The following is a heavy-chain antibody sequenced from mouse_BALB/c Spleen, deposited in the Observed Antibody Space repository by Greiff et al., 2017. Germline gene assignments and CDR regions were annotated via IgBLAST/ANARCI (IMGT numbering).Heavy chain of an antibody. Sequence: QVQLQQSGAELVRPGSSVKISCKASGYSFSSYWMNWVKHRPGQGLEWIGQIYPGDGDTNYNGKFKGKATLTADKSSSTAYMQLSSLTSEDSAVYFCARDYDYDVGTWFAYWGQGTLVTVSA. J-gene: IGHJ3*01. V-gene: IGHV1-80*01. D-gene: IGHD2-4*01. CDR1: GYSFSSYW. CDR2: IYPGDGDT. CDR3: ARDYDYDVGTWFAY.